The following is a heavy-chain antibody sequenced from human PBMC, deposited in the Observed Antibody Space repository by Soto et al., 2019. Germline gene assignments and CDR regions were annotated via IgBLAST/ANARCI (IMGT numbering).Heavy chain of an antibody. J-gene: IGHJ6*02. CDR1: GFTFSSYA. Sequence: GGSLRLSCAASGFTFSSYAMSWVRQAPGKGLEWVSAISGSGGSTYYADSVKGRFTISRDNSKNTLYLQMNSLRAEDTAVYYCAKLIGFVVVVAASGGMDVWGQGTTVTVSS. V-gene: IGHV3-23*01. CDR2: ISGSGGST. CDR3: AKLIGFVVVVAASGGMDV. D-gene: IGHD2-15*01.